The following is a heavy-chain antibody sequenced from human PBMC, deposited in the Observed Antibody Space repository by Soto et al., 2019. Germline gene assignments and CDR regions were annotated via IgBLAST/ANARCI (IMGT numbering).Heavy chain of an antibody. Sequence: GGSLRLSCTASGFTFGDYAMSWFRQAPGKGLEWVGFIRSKAYGGTTEYAASVKGRFTISRDDSKSIAYLQMNSLKTEDTAVYYCTRAPLRGGWPSRVVLSPRYYFDYWGQGTLVTVSS. J-gene: IGHJ4*02. CDR1: GFTFGDYA. CDR2: IRSKAYGGTT. V-gene: IGHV3-49*03. CDR3: TRAPLRGGWPSRVVLSPRYYFDY. D-gene: IGHD2-8*02.